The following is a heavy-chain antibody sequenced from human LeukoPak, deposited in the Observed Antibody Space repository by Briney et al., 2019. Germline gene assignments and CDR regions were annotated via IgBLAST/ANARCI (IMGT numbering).Heavy chain of an antibody. D-gene: IGHD5-24*01. CDR1: GFIFSSYS. CDR3: ARSADGAFDI. CDR2: ISSSSSYI. Sequence: GGSLRLSCAASGFIFSSYSMNWVRQAPGKGLEWVSSISSSSSYIYYADSVKGRFTISRDNAKNSLYLQMNSLRAEDTAVYYCARSADGAFDIWGQGTMVTVSS. J-gene: IGHJ3*02. V-gene: IGHV3-21*01.